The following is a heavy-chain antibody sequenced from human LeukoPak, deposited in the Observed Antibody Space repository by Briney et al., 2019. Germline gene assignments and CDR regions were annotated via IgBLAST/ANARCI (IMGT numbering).Heavy chain of an antibody. J-gene: IGHJ5*02. CDR1: GGSFSGYY. D-gene: IGHD3-10*01. Sequence: SETLSLTCAVDGGSFSGYYWSWIRQPPGKGLEWIGEINHSGSTNYNPSLKSRVTISVDTSKNQFSLKLSSVTAADTAVYYCARGVYGSGSYYNVIWFDPWGQGTLVTVSS. CDR2: INHSGST. V-gene: IGHV4-34*01. CDR3: ARGVYGSGSYYNVIWFDP.